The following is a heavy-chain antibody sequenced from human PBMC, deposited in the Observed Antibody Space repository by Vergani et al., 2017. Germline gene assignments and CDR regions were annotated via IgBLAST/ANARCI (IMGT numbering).Heavy chain of an antibody. D-gene: IGHD1-1*01. CDR2: ISYDGTQK. J-gene: IGHJ1*01. Sequence: QVHLVESGGGVVQPGRSLRLSCVVSGFTSSYYGMHWVRQAPGKGLEWVAVISYDGTQKYYADSVKGRFTISRDNSKSTLYLQMNSLRTEDTAVYYCATKSFGTPGCQIGYFMEWGQGTLVTVSS. V-gene: IGHV3-30*03. CDR3: ATKSFGTPGCQIGYFME. CDR1: GFTSSYYG.